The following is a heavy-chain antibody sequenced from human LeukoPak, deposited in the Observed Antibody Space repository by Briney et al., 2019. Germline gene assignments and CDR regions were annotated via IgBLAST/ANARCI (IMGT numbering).Heavy chain of an antibody. Sequence: GGSLRLSCAASGLIFGNYAMTWVPQAPAKGLEWVSTISTSGGSTHYADSVKGRFTISRDNSKNTLFLQMNSLRAEDTAVYYCANWGGVGSSSWYFGPFDYWGQGTLVTVSS. CDR3: ANWGGVGSSSWYFGPFDY. D-gene: IGHD6-13*01. CDR1: GLIFGNYA. CDR2: ISTSGGST. J-gene: IGHJ4*02. V-gene: IGHV3-23*01.